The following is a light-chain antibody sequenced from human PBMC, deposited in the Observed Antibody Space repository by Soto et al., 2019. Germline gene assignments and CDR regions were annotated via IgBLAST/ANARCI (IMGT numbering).Light chain of an antibody. CDR1: SSDIGAGYR. V-gene: IGLV1-40*01. CDR3: QSFDKDLSAVV. CDR2: DST. J-gene: IGLJ2*01. Sequence: QSVLTQPPSVSGAPGERVTISCTGSSSDIGAGYRVRWYQQVPGTAPKLLIYDSTNRPSGVSVRFSGSKSGTSASLAISGLQAEDEADYYCQSFDKDLSAVVFGGGTKLTVL.